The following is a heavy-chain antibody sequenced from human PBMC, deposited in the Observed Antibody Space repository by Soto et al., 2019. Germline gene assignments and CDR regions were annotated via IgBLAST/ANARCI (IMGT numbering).Heavy chain of an antibody. J-gene: IGHJ4*02. CDR1: GGSFSGYY. V-gene: IGHV4-34*02. CDR3: ASMWSGYNSH. CDR2: INHSGST. Sequence: QVQLQQWGAGPLKPSETLSLTCAVYGGSFSGYYWSWIRQPPGKGLEWIGEINHSGSTNYNPSLKNRVTISVDTSKNQFSLKLSSVTAADTAVYHCASMWSGYNSHWGQGTPVTVSS. D-gene: IGHD6-25*01.